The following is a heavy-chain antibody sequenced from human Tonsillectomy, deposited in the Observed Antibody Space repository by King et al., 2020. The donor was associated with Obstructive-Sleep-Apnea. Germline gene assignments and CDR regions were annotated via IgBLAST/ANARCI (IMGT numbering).Heavy chain of an antibody. Sequence: QLVQSGAEVKKSGASVRISCKASGYTFSSYYIHWVRQAPGQGLEWMGILGPVRGSTSHAQKFQGRVTLTSDTSTSTVYMDLSSLRSEDTAVYYCATVAVAGGLDYWGQGTLVTVSS. CDR2: LGPVRGST. CDR3: ATVAVAGGLDY. CDR1: GYTFSSYY. V-gene: IGHV1-46*01. J-gene: IGHJ4*02. D-gene: IGHD6-19*01.